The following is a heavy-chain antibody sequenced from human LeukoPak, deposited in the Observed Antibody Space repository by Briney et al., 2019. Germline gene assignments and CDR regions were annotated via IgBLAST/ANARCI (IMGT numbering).Heavy chain of an antibody. D-gene: IGHD3-10*01. CDR2: IWYDGSNK. CDR1: GFTFSSYG. J-gene: IGHJ4*02. V-gene: IGHV3-33*03. CDR3: ARYSRLGLWFGEPFDY. Sequence: GRSLRLSCAASGFTFSSYGMHWVRQAPGKGLEWVAVIWYDGSNKYYADSVKGRFTISRDNAKNSLYLQMNSLRAEDTALYYCARYSRLGLWFGEPFDYWGQGTLVTVSS.